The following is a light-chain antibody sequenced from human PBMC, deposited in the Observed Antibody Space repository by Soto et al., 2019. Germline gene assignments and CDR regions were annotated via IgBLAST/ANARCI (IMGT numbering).Light chain of an antibody. CDR3: ASYAGSCVYV. V-gene: IGLV2-8*01. CDR2: HVT. CDR1: SRDVGAYEY. J-gene: IGLJ1*01. Sequence: QSALTQPPSASGSPGQSVTISCTGTSRDVGAYEYVSWYQQHPGKAPKLIIYHVTKRPSGVPDRFSASTSGNTASLTVSGLQAEDEADYYCASYAGSCVYVFGTGTKLTVL.